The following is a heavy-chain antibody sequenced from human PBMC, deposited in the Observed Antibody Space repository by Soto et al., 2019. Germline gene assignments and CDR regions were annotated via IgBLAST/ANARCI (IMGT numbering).Heavy chain of an antibody. Sequence: PXGSLRLSSSASGFTFSSYAMSWVRQAPGKGLEWVSAISGSGGSTYYADSVKGRFTISRDNSKNTLYLQMNSLRAEDTAVYYCAKAYGDYVDYWGQGNLVTVSS. CDR1: GFTFSSYA. J-gene: IGHJ4*02. CDR2: ISGSGGST. V-gene: IGHV3-23*01. D-gene: IGHD4-17*01. CDR3: AKAYGDYVDY.